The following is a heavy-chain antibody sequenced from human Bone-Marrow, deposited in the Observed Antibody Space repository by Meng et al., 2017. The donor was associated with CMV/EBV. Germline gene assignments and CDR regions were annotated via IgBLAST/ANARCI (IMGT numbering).Heavy chain of an antibody. J-gene: IGHJ6*02. CDR3: AREEARLQGSVYYGMDV. V-gene: IGHV1-46*01. Sequence: ASVKVSCKASGYTFTSYYMHWVRQAPGQGLEWMGIINPSGGSTSYAQKFQGRVTMTRDTSTGTAYMELSSLRSEDTAVYYCAREEARLQGSVYYGMDVWGQGTTVTVSS. CDR1: GYTFTSYY. D-gene: IGHD4-11*01. CDR2: INPSGGST.